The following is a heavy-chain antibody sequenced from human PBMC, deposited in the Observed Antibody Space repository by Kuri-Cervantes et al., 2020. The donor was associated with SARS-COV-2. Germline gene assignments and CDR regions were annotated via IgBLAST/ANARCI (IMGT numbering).Heavy chain of an antibody. Sequence: GESLKISCAASGFTSSSYAMSWVRQAPGKGLEWVSAISGSGGSTYYADSVKGRFTISRDNSKNTLYLQMNSLRAEDTAVYYCAKGMVQGVIMGDWFDPWGQGTLVTVSS. CDR1: GFTSSSYA. CDR3: AKGMVQGVIMGDWFDP. V-gene: IGHV3-23*01. J-gene: IGHJ5*02. D-gene: IGHD3-10*01. CDR2: ISGSGGST.